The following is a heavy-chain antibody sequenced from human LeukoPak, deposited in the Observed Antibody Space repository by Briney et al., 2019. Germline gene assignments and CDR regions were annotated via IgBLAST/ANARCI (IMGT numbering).Heavy chain of an antibody. CDR2: IYYSGST. Sequence: SETLSLTCTVSGVSISSGTYYWSWIRQPPGKGLEWIGYIYYSGSTIYNPSLKSRVTISVDTSWNQFSLKVTSVTAADTAVYYCARGTSSGWYGFDFWGQGTLVTVSS. CDR3: ARGTSSGWYGFDF. V-gene: IGHV4-61*01. D-gene: IGHD6-19*01. J-gene: IGHJ4*02. CDR1: GVSISSGTYY.